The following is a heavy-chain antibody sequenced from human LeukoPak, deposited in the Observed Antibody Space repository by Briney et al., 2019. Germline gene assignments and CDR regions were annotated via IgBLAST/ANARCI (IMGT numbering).Heavy chain of an antibody. D-gene: IGHD3-10*01. Sequence: GASVKVSCKASGYTFNRYDINRVRQATGQGLEWIGWMKPNSGNTGYAQKFQGRVTMTRNTSISTAYMELSSLRSEDTAVYCCARVFFSGSNGYSSYYYYMDVWGKGTTVTISS. V-gene: IGHV1-8*01. CDR3: ARVFFSGSNGYSSYYYYMDV. CDR2: MKPNSGNT. CDR1: GYTFNRYD. J-gene: IGHJ6*03.